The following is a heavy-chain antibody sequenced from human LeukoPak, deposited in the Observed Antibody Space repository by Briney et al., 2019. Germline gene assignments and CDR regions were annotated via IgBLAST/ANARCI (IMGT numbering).Heavy chain of an antibody. J-gene: IGHJ6*02. CDR1: GYTLTGSS. D-gene: IGHD5-24*01. V-gene: IGHV1-24*01. Sequence: ASVKVSCKISGYTLTGSSMHWVRQAPGKGLEWMGGFDPEDDETIYAQKFQGRVTMTEDTSTDTAYMELSSLRSEDTAVYYCATGVSDGYSLNYCYYGMDVWGQGTTVTVSS. CDR3: ATGVSDGYSLNYCYYGMDV. CDR2: FDPEDDET.